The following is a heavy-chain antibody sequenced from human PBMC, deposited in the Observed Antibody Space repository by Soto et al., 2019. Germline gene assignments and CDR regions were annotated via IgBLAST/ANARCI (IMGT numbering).Heavy chain of an antibody. J-gene: IGHJ4*02. CDR2: ISSTASHV. V-gene: IGHV3-48*03. D-gene: IGHD3-22*01. CDR1: GFTFSNYE. CDR3: ARENYDISGYFLDY. Sequence: GGSLRLSCAASGFTFSNYEMSWVRQAPGKGLEWISYISSTASHVYYADSVKGRVTISRDNAKNSLYLQMNSLRVEDTAVYYCARENYDISGYFLDYWGQGSLVTVSS.